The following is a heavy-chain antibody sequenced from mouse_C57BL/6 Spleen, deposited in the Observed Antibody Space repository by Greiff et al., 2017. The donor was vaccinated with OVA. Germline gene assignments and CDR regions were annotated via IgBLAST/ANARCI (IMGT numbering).Heavy chain of an antibody. J-gene: IGHJ1*03. V-gene: IGHV1-55*01. CDR1: GYTFTSYW. Sequence: QVQLQQPGAELVKPGASVKMSCKASGYTFTSYWITWVKQRPGQGLEWIGDIYPGSGSTNYNEKFKSKATLTVDTSSSTAYMQLSSLTSEDSAVYYCARWDYYGSSYVWYFDVWGTGTTVTVSS. CDR2: IYPGSGST. CDR3: ARWDYYGSSYVWYFDV. D-gene: IGHD1-1*01.